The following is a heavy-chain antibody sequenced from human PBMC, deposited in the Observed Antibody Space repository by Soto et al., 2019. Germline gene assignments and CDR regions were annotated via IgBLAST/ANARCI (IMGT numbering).Heavy chain of an antibody. V-gene: IGHV3-21*01. D-gene: IGHD4-17*01. CDR3: ARDESGTTVVTAGAFDY. CDR2: ISSSSSYI. CDR1: GFTFSSYS. Sequence: EVQLVESGGGLVKPGGSLRLSCAASGFTFSSYSMNWVRQAPGKGLEWVSSISSSSSYIYYADSVKGGFTISRDNAKNSLYLQMNSLRAEDTAVYYCARDESGTTVVTAGAFDYWGQGTLVTVSS. J-gene: IGHJ4*02.